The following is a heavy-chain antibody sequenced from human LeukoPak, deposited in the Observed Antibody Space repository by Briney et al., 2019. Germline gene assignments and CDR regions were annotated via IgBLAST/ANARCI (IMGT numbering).Heavy chain of an antibody. V-gene: IGHV4-59*08. J-gene: IGHJ1*01. CDR3: ARGPPPQYYDILTGYYNDPIEYFQH. D-gene: IGHD3-9*01. CDR2: IYYSGST. Sequence: SETLSLTCTVSGGSISSYYWSWIRLPPGKGLEWIGYIYYSGSTNYNPSLRSRVTISVDTSKNQFSLKLSSVTAADTAVYYCARGPPPQYYDILTGYYNDPIEYFQHWGQGTLVTVSS. CDR1: GGSISSYY.